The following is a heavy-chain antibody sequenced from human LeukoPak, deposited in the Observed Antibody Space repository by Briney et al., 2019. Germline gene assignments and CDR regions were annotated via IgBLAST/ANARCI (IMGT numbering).Heavy chain of an antibody. Sequence: PGRSLRLSCAASGFTFSSYGMHWVRQAPGKGLEWVAVISYDGSNKYYADSVKGRFTISRDNSKNTLYLQMNSLRAEDMAVYYCAKERVGAPDYWGQGTLVTVSS. D-gene: IGHD1-26*01. CDR1: GFTFSSYG. J-gene: IGHJ4*02. V-gene: IGHV3-30*18. CDR3: AKERVGAPDY. CDR2: ISYDGSNK.